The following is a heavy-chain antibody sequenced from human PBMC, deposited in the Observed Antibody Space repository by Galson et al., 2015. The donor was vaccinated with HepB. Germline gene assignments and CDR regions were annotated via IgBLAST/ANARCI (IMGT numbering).Heavy chain of an antibody. CDR3: ARDIRSYCSSTSCYYYYYYMDV. J-gene: IGHJ6*03. V-gene: IGHV3-7*01. D-gene: IGHD2-2*01. CDR1: GFTFSSYW. CDR2: IKQDGSEK. Sequence: SLRLSCAASGFTFSSYWMSWVRQAPGKGLEWVANIKQDGSEKYYVDSVKGRFTISRDNAKNSLYLQMNSLRAEDTAVYYCARDIRSYCSSTSCYYYYYYMDVWGKGTTVTVSS.